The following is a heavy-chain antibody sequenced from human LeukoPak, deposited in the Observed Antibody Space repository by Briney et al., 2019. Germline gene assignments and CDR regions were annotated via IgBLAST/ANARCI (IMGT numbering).Heavy chain of an antibody. V-gene: IGHV1-18*01. D-gene: IGHD6-13*01. Sequence: GASVKVSCTASGYTFTSYGISWVRQAPGQGLEWMGWISAYNGNTNYAQKLQGRVTMTTDTSTSTAYMELRSLRSDDTAVYYCARDTGYSSSWYSYYYYGMDVWGQGATVTVSS. CDR3: ARDTGYSSSWYSYYYYGMDV. J-gene: IGHJ6*02. CDR1: GYTFTSYG. CDR2: ISAYNGNT.